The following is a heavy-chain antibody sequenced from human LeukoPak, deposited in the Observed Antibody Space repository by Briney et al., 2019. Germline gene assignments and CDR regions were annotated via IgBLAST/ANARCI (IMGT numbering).Heavy chain of an antibody. CDR1: GYTFTGYY. J-gene: IGHJ6*03. V-gene: IGHV1-2*02. CDR2: INPNSGGT. CDR3: ARPFGEKTGGHHYYYMDV. D-gene: IGHD3-10*01. Sequence: ASVRVSCKASGYTFTGYYMHWVRQAPGQGLEWMGWINPNSGGTNYAQKFQGRVTMTRDTSISTAYMELSRLRSDDTAVYYCARPFGEKTGGHHYYYMDVWGKGTTVTVSS.